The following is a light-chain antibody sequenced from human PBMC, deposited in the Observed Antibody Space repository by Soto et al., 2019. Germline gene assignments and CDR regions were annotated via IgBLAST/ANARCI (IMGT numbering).Light chain of an antibody. CDR2: SAS. V-gene: IGKV1-39*01. CDR1: QSIRSF. Sequence: DIQMTQSPSSLSASVGHRVTISCRASQSIRSFLNWYQQRPGKAPRLLIYSASSLQSGVPSRFSGSGSGTDFTLTISRLRPEDFATYYCQQSDRASLTFGGGTKVEI. CDR3: QQSDRASLT. J-gene: IGKJ4*01.